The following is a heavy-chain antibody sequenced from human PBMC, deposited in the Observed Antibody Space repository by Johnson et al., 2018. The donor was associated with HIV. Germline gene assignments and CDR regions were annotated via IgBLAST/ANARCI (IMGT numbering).Heavy chain of an antibody. J-gene: IGHJ3*02. CDR1: GFTFSSYA. Sequence: QVQLVESGGGVVQPGRSLRLSCAASGFTFSSYAMHWVRQTPGKGLEWVAVISYDGNNKYYADSVKGRFIISRDNSKNTRDLQINSLRVAATAGYYCARDRSLWFRELWPRDAFDMWGQGTKITVSS. CDR2: ISYDGNNK. D-gene: IGHD3-10*01. V-gene: IGHV3-30*04. CDR3: ARDRSLWFRELWPRDAFDM.